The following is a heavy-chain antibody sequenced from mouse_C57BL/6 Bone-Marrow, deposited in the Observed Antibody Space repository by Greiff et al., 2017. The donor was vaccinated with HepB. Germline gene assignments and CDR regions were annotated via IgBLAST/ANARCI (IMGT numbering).Heavy chain of an antibody. V-gene: IGHV3-1*01. J-gene: IGHJ3*01. CDR3: ARGLYSNYGFIAY. Sequence: EVQLQESGPGMVKPSQSLSLTCTVTGYSITSGYDWHWIRHFPGNKLEWMGYISYSGSTNYNPSLKSRISITHDTSKNHFFLKLNSVTTEDTATYYCARGLYSNYGFIAYWGQGTLVTVSA. D-gene: IGHD2-5*01. CDR2: ISYSGST. CDR1: GYSITSGYD.